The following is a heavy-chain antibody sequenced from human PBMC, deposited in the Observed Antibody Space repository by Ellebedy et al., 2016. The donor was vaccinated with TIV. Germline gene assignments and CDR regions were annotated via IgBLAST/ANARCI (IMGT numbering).Heavy chain of an antibody. CDR1: GFSLTTTGMS. CDR2: IDWDDDK. D-gene: IGHD6-6*01. CDR3: ARVYSSSSWGFEY. J-gene: IGHJ4*02. Sequence: SGPTLVKPTQTLTLTCTFSGFSLTTTGMSVNWLRQPPGKALEWLARIDWDDDKKYATSLRPRLTISKDTSKNQVVLSMRNMDPVDTATYYCARVYSSSSWGFEYWGQGTLVTVSS. V-gene: IGHV2-70*11.